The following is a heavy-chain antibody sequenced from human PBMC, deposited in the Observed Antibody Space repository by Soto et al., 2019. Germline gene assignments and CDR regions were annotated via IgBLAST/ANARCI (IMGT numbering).Heavy chain of an antibody. CDR2: INQDGGGT. V-gene: IGHV3-7*03. D-gene: IGHD6-19*01. J-gene: IGHJ4*02. CDR3: ARYFRGSGRYFFDY. Sequence: GWSLRLSCVSSVFTFISSFMGWARQAPGKGLEWVANINQDGGGTYYVDSVEGRFTISRDNAKDSLYLQMNSLRGEDTAVYYCARYFRGSGRYFFDYWGQGTLVTVSS. CDR1: VFTFISSF.